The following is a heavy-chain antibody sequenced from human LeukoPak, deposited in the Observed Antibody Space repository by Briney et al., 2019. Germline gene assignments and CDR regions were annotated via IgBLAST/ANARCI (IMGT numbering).Heavy chain of an antibody. CDR1: GFTFSSYG. CDR3: ANGPSGYRHYYYYGMDV. V-gene: IGHV3-30*18. D-gene: IGHD3-22*01. CDR2: ISYDGSNK. J-gene: IGHJ6*02. Sequence: GGSLRLSCAASGFTFSSYGMHWVRHAPGKGLEWVAVISYDGSNKYYADSVKSRFTISRDNSKNTLYLQMNSLRAEDTAVYYCANGPSGYRHYYYYGMDVWGQGTTVTVSS.